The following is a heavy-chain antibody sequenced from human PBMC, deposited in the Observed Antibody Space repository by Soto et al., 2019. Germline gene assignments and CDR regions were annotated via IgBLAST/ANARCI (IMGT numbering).Heavy chain of an antibody. CDR2: IGTAGDT. D-gene: IGHD2-2*01. CDR1: GFTFSSYY. Sequence: XVCLRLSCAASGFTFSSYYMHWVRQATGKGLEWVSAIGTAGDTYYPGSVKGRFTISRENAKNSLYLQMNSLRAGDTAVYYCARRKLRPCSTTSCQNWFDPCGQRTLVTVSS. V-gene: IGHV3-13*01. CDR3: ARRKLRPCSTTSCQNWFDP. J-gene: IGHJ5*02.